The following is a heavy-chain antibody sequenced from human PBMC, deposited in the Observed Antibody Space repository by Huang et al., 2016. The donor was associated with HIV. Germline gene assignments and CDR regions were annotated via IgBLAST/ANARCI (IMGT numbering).Heavy chain of an antibody. V-gene: IGHV1-8*01. CDR3: VRGWYIAALPYFDY. J-gene: IGHJ4*02. D-gene: IGHD6-6*01. CDR1: GYSFASYD. CDR2: MNPNSCNT. Sequence: QVHLVQSGAEVRVPGASVQVSCEASGYSFASYDINWVRQATGQGLEWMGVMNPNSCNTGYAQKFQGRVTMTRNTSRSTAYMELSSLRSEDTAKYFCVRGWYIAALPYFDYWGQGTLVTVSS.